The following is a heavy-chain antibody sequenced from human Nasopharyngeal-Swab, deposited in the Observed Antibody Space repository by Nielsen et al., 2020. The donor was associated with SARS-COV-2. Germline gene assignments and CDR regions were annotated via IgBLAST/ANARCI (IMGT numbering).Heavy chain of an antibody. V-gene: IGHV3-30*03. Sequence: LSLTCAASGFTFSSYGMHWVRQAPGKGLEWVAVISYDGSNKYYADSVKGRFTISRDNSKNTLYLQMNSLRAEDTAIYYCARDEAGTANSGFDYWGQGTLVTVSS. CDR1: GFTFSSYG. D-gene: IGHD1-1*01. J-gene: IGHJ4*02. CDR3: ARDEAGTANSGFDY. CDR2: ISYDGSNK.